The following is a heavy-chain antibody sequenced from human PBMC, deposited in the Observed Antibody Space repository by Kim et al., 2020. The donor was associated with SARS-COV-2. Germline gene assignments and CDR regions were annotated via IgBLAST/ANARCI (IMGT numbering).Heavy chain of an antibody. D-gene: IGHD4-17*01. J-gene: IGHJ1*01. CDR3: ARDFLPFYGAEYFQH. Sequence: QKVQGRVTITADESTSTAYMELSSLRSEDTAVYYCARDFLPFYGAEYFQHWGQGTLVTVSS. V-gene: IGHV1-69*01.